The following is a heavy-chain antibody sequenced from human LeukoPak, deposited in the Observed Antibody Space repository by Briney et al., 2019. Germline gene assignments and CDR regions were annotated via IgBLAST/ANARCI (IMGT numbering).Heavy chain of an antibody. Sequence: SETLSLTCAVYGGSFSGYYWSWIRQPPGKGLKWIGEINHSGSTNYNPSLKSRVTISVDTSKNQFSLKLSSVTAADTAVYYCARGPLVPAATFNMIYYYYMDVWGKGTTVTVSS. V-gene: IGHV4-34*01. CDR1: GGSFSGYY. J-gene: IGHJ6*03. D-gene: IGHD2-2*01. CDR3: ARGPLVPAATFNMIYYYYMDV. CDR2: INHSGST.